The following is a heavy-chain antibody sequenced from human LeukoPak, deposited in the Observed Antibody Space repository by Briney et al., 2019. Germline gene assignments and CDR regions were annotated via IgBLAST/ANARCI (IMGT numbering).Heavy chain of an antibody. CDR1: GFAFGIYG. D-gene: IGHD1-14*01. V-gene: IGHV3-33*01. CDR2: IWSDGTKE. Sequence: GRSLKLSCAASGFAFGIYGMRWVRQAPGKGLEWVAFIWSDGTKEFYADSVKGRFTISRDNSNNTVYLHMNSLKAEDTAPYYCVRDRNNNYFDYWGQGTLLTVSS. J-gene: IGHJ4*02. CDR3: VRDRNNNYFDY.